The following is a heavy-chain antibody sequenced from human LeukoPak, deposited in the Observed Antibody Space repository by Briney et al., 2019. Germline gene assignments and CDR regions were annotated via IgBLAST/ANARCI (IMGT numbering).Heavy chain of an antibody. CDR3: ARVASGWSFDY. Sequence: SSETLSLTCTVSGGSISSGDYYWSWIRQPPGKGLEWIGYIYYSGSTYYNPSRKSRVTISVDTSKNQFSLKLSSVTAADTAVYYCARVASGWSFDYWGQGTLVTVSS. V-gene: IGHV4-30-4*01. D-gene: IGHD6-19*01. CDR2: IYYSGST. J-gene: IGHJ4*02. CDR1: GGSISSGDYY.